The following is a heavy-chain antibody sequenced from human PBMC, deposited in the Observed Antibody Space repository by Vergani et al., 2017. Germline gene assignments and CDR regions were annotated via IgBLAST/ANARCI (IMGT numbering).Heavy chain of an antibody. CDR2: VDTEDGET. V-gene: IGHV1-69-2*01. D-gene: IGHD4-17*01. Sequence: EVQLVQSGAEVKKPGATMKISCKVSGYTFTDHYMHWVKQAPGKGLEWMGRVDTEDGETIYAEKFKGRVTIAADTSTDTAHLELSSLRSEDTAVYYCATPQTVTTGGMEVWGQGTTVIVSS. CDR3: ATPQTVTTGGMEV. CDR1: GYTFTDHY. J-gene: IGHJ6*02.